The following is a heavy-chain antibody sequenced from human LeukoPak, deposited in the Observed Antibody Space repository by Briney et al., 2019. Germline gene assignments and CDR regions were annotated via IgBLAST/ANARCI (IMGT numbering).Heavy chain of an antibody. Sequence: ASVKVSCKASGYTFTSYYMHWVRQAPGQGLEWMGVINPSGGSTNYAQKFQGRVTMTRDTSTGTVYMELSSLRSEDTAVYFCARDVGGSVSWLLRWGQGTLVTVSS. CDR3: ARDVGGSVSWLLR. V-gene: IGHV1-46*01. D-gene: IGHD2-21*02. J-gene: IGHJ4*02. CDR2: INPSGGST. CDR1: GYTFTSYY.